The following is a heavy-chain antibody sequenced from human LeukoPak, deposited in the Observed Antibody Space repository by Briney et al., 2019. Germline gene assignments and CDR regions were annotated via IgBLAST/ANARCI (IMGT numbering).Heavy chain of an antibody. CDR3: ARDRDTSMVHDAFDI. CDR1: GFILRPYW. V-gene: IGHV3-74*01. J-gene: IGHJ3*02. CDR2: INSDGRTT. Sequence: PGGSLRLSCAASGFILRPYWMHWVRQAPGKGLVWVSRINSDGRTTAYADSVKGRFIISRDNAKNTLFLQMNSLRTEDTAVFYCARDRDTSMVHDAFDIWGQGTMVTVSS. D-gene: IGHD5-18*01.